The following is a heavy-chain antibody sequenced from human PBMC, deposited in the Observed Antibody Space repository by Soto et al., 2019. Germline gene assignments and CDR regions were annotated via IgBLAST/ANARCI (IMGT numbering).Heavy chain of an antibody. D-gene: IGHD2-2*02. CDR3: ARARFQVLYGKPYFDS. CDR1: GGSITTGGSY. Sequence: SETLSLTCTVSGGSITTGGSYWSWIRQHPGKGLEWIGNIYHSGNTYYNPSLKRRLTISVDTSKNHFSLMVDSVNAADTAVYYCARARFQVLYGKPYFDSWGQGTLVTVSS. V-gene: IGHV4-31*03. CDR2: IYHSGNT. J-gene: IGHJ4*02.